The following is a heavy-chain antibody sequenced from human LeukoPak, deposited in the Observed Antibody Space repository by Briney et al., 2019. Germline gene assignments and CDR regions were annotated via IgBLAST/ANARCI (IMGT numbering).Heavy chain of an antibody. CDR3: ARDGSQETEDAFDI. CDR2: ISYDGSNK. CDR1: GFTFSSYA. D-gene: IGHD5-24*01. V-gene: IGHV3-30-3*01. Sequence: EGSLRLSCAASGFTFSSYAMHWVRQAPGKGLEGVAVISYDGSNKYYADSVKGRFTISRDNSKNTLYLQMNSLRAEDTAVYYCARDGSQETEDAFDIWGQGTMVTVSS. J-gene: IGHJ3*02.